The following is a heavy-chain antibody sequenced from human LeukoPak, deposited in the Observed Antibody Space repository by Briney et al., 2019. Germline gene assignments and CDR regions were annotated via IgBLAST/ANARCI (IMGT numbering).Heavy chain of an antibody. D-gene: IGHD1-1*01. CDR3: ARRAVTGRAVSGFHI. J-gene: IGHJ3*02. Sequence: GGCLRLSCSASGFTFSRHAMRWGRQAPGKGLEWVAVTSYDETNSFYADSVKGRFTISRDNSKNTLYLQMDSLRVEDTASYYCARRAVTGRAVSGFHIWG. V-gene: IGHV3-30-3*01. CDR1: GFTFSRHA. CDR2: TSYDETNS.